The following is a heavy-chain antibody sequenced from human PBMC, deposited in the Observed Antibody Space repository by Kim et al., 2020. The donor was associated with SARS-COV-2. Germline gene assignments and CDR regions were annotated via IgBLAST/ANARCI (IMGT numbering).Heavy chain of an antibody. V-gene: IGHV1-69*04. CDR3: ARGTSGYCSGRSCYNYYGMVV. CDR1: GGTFSSYA. Sequence: SVKVSCKASGGTFSSYAISWVRQAPGQGLEWMGRIIPILGIANYAQKFQGRVTITADKSTSTAYMELSSLRSEDTAVYYCARGTSGYCSGRSCYNYYGMVVWGQGATVTVSS. J-gene: IGHJ6*02. D-gene: IGHD2-15*01. CDR2: IIPILGIA.